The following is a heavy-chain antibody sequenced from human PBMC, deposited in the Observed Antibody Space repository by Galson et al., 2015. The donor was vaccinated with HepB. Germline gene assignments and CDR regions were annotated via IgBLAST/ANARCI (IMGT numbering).Heavy chain of an antibody. CDR2: IKKDGSEK. D-gene: IGHD3-3*01. V-gene: IGHV3-7*01. J-gene: IGHJ4*02. Sequence: SLRLSCAASGFIFSRYWVSWVRQAPGKGLEWVASIKKDGSEKYYVDSVKGRFTISRDNARNSLYLQMSSLRAEDTAVYYCARGEAYYNFWSGSHFDHWGQGTLVTVSS. CDR3: ARGEAYYNFWSGSHFDH. CDR1: GFIFSRYW.